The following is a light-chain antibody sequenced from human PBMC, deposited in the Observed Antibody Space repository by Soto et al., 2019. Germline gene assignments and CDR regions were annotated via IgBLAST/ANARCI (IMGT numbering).Light chain of an antibody. CDR2: AAS. J-gene: IGKJ1*01. CDR1: QSISSY. V-gene: IGKV1-39*01. CDR3: KQVYRTSA. Sequence: DIQMTQSPSSLSASIGDTVTITCRASQSISSYLNWYQQKPGKAPKLLIYAASSLQSGVPSRFSGSGSGIDFTLTISSVKLEYVATYDCKQVYRTSAFGQGTKVDMK.